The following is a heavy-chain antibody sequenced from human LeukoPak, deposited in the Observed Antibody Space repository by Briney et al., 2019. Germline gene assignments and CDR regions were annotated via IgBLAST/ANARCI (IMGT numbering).Heavy chain of an antibody. CDR2: ISSSGSTI. CDR1: AFSFSDYN. Sequence: GGSLRLSCAASAFSFSDYNMNWVRQAPGKGLEWVSYISSSGSTIYYADSVKGRFTISRDNAKNSLYLQMNSLRAEDTAVYYCAKEFVVVPGNTNYFDYWGQGTLVIVSS. V-gene: IGHV3-48*04. CDR3: AKEFVVVPGNTNYFDY. J-gene: IGHJ4*02. D-gene: IGHD2-21*02.